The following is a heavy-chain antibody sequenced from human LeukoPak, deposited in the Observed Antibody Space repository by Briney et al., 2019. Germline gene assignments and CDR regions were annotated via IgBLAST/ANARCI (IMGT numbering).Heavy chain of an antibody. V-gene: IGHV3-43*02. CDR3: AKGDNSFSFNFDY. J-gene: IGHJ4*02. D-gene: IGHD1-14*01. CDR1: GFTFRDFS. Sequence: GGSLRLSCAASGFTFRDFSMHWVRQVPGKGVEWVSLISGDGGATHYADSVKGRFTISRDNSKNSVYLQMSSLRVEDTAFYYCAKGDNSFSFNFDYCGQGTLVTVSS. CDR2: ISGDGGAT.